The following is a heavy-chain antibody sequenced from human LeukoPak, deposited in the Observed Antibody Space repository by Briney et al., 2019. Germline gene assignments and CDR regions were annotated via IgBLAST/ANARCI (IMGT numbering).Heavy chain of an antibody. Sequence: EASVKVSCTASGYTFTSYGISWVRQAPGQGLEWMGWISAYNGNTNYAQKLQGRVTMTTDTSTSTAYMELRSLRSDDTAVYYCARVYYDFWSGYYYFDSWGQGTLVTVSS. CDR3: ARVYYDFWSGYYYFDS. J-gene: IGHJ4*02. CDR2: ISAYNGNT. V-gene: IGHV1-18*01. D-gene: IGHD3-3*01. CDR1: GYTFTSYG.